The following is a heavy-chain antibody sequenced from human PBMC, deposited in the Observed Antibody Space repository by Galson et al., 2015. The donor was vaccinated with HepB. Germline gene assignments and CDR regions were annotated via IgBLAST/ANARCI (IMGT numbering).Heavy chain of an antibody. V-gene: IGHV1-2*04. CDR1: GYIFTGYY. CDR2: INPNSGGT. Sequence: SVKVSCKASGYIFTGYYVHWVRQAPGQGLEWMGWINPNSGGTNYAQKFQGWVTMTRDSSISTAYMELSRLKSDDTAVYYCARDLRRAAAGTRGYYYYFGMDVWGQGTTVTVSS. J-gene: IGHJ6*02. D-gene: IGHD6-13*01. CDR3: ARDLRRAAAGTRGYYYYFGMDV.